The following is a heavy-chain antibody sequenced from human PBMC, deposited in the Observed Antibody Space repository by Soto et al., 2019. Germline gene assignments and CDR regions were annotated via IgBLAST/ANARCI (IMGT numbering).Heavy chain of an antibody. Sequence: SETLSLTCAVSGGSITSANWWTWVRQPPGGGLEWIGEISHSGITNYKASLKSRVTMSVDKTKNDVSLKLTSVTAADTAVYYCARVLRGWFDPWGQGTPVTVS. J-gene: IGHJ5*02. V-gene: IGHV4-4*02. CDR2: ISHSGIT. CDR1: GGSITSANW. CDR3: ARVLRGWFDP.